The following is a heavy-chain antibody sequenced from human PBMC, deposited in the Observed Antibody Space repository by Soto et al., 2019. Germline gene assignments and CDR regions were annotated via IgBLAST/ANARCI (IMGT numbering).Heavy chain of an antibody. CDR3: ARIGLKYSSGWNWWFDP. CDR1: GYTFTSYG. D-gene: IGHD6-19*01. V-gene: IGHV1-18*01. J-gene: IGHJ5*02. Sequence: ASVKVSCKASGYTFTSYGISWVRQAPGQRLEWMGWISAYNGNTNYAQKLQGRVTMTTDTSTSTAYMELRSLRSDDTAVYYCARIGLKYSSGWNWWFDPWGQGTLVTVSS. CDR2: ISAYNGNT.